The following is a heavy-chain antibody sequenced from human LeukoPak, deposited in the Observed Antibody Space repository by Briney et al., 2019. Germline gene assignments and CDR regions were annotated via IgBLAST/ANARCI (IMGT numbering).Heavy chain of an antibody. J-gene: IGHJ4*02. D-gene: IGHD3-22*01. CDR3: AKGSYYDSSGSFYFDY. Sequence: GKSLRLSCVASGFTLSSYGMHWVRQAPGKGLEWVALISYDGSQKYYADSVKGRFTVSRDNSKNTLYVQVNSLGTEDTAAYYCAKGSYYDSSGSFYFDYWGQGTLVTVSS. CDR1: GFTLSSYG. CDR2: ISYDGSQK. V-gene: IGHV3-30*18.